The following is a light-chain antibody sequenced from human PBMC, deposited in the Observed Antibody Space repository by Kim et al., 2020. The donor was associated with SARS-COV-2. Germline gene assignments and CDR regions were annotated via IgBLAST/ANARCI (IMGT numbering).Light chain of an antibody. CDR3: AAWDDSLNGYV. CDR1: GSNIGSNT. J-gene: IGLJ1*01. CDR2: SKN. V-gene: IGLV1-44*01. Sequence: QSVLTQPPSASGTPGQRVTISCSGSGSNIGSNTVNWYQQLPGAAPKLLIYSKNQRPSGVPDRFSGSKSGTSASLAISGLQSEDEADYYCAAWDDSLNGYVFGTGTKVTVL.